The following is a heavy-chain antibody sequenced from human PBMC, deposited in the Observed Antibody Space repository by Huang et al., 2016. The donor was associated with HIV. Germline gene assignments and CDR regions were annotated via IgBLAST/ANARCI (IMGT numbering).Heavy chain of an antibody. V-gene: IGHV3-21*01. CDR2: LSGSGSSI. Sequence: EVQLEESGGALVKPGGSLRLSCAATGFLFTTFTMHWVRLAPGKGVEWVSSLSGSGSSIYYADAVKGRFTISRDNTKKSLYLQMSSLSVDDTAFYFCARGGPVGYFNLWGHGTLVSVSS. D-gene: IGHD2-15*01. CDR1: GFLFTTFT. J-gene: IGHJ4*03. CDR3: ARGGPVGYFNL.